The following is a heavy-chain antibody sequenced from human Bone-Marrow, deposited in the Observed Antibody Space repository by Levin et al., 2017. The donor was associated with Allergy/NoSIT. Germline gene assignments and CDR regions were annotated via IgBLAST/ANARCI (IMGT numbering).Heavy chain of an antibody. J-gene: IGHJ6*02. CDR3: ARALDYYYGMDV. CDR2: TNIDGSYT. V-gene: IGHV3-74*01. Sequence: LSLPCAASGFTFRRYWMHWVRPTPGKGLVWVSRTNIDGSYTNYADSVKGRFTVSRDNAKNTLYLQMNGLRVEDTAVYYCARALDYYYGMDVWGQGTTVAVSS. CDR1: GFTFRRYW.